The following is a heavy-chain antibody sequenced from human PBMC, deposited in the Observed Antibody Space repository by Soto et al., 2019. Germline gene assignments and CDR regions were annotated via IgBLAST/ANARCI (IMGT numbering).Heavy chain of an antibody. CDR2: IYPGDSDT. CDR3: ARQKNDFLTGYNAMDV. V-gene: IGHV5-51*01. Sequence: GGSLKISCKGPGYSFSNYWIGWVRQMPWKGLEWMGFIYPGDSDTRYGPSFQGQVTISVDKSISTAYLQWSSLKASDSATYYCARQKNDFLTGYNAMDVWGQGTTVTVSS. D-gene: IGHD3-9*01. J-gene: IGHJ6*02. CDR1: GYSFSNYW.